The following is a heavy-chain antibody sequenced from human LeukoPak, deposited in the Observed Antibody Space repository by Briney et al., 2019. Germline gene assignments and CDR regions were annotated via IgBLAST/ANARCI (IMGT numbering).Heavy chain of an antibody. Sequence: PGGSLRLSCAASGFTFSSYGMHWVRQAPGKGLEWVAFIRYDGSNKYYADSVKGRFTISRDNSKNTLYLQMNSLGAEDTAVYYCAKDSGYRGSGSYYPNYFDYWGQGTLVTVSS. V-gene: IGHV3-30*02. CDR1: GFTFSSYG. D-gene: IGHD3-10*01. CDR2: IRYDGSNK. CDR3: AKDSGYRGSGSYYPNYFDY. J-gene: IGHJ4*02.